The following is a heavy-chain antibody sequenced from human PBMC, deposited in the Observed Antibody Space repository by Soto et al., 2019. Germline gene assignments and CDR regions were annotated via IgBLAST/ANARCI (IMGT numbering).Heavy chain of an antibody. J-gene: IGHJ5*02. CDR2: IYWDDDK. D-gene: IGHD2-2*01. Sequence: QITLKESGPTLVKPTQTLTLTCTFSGFSLSTSGVGVGWIRQPPGKALEWLALIYWDDDKRYSPSLKSRLTITKNTTKXKXXXXXXXXXXXXXXXXXXXXXXXLVPAAMTGWFDPWGQGTLVTVSS. CDR3: XXXXXLVPAAMTGWFDP. V-gene: IGHV2-5*02. CDR1: GFSLSTSGVG.